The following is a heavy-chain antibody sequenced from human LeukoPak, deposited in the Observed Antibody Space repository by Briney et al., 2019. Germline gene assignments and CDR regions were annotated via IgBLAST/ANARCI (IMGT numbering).Heavy chain of an antibody. CDR2: IYYGGST. Sequence: SETLSLTCTVSGGSISSGDYYWSWIRQPPGKGLEWIGYIYYGGSTYYNPSLKSRVTISVDTSKNQFSLKLSSVTAADTAVYYCARLASLELRYYFDYWGQGTLVTVSS. J-gene: IGHJ4*02. CDR3: ARLASLELRYYFDY. V-gene: IGHV4-30-4*08. CDR1: GGSISSGDYY. D-gene: IGHD1-7*01.